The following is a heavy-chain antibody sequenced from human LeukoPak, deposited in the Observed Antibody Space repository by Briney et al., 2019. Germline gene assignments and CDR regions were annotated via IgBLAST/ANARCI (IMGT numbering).Heavy chain of an antibody. CDR2: IDDSGNT. V-gene: IGHV4-59*01. J-gene: IGHJ3*02. Sequence: SETLSLTCTVSGGSISSYYWSWIRRPPGKGLEWIGYIDDSGNTDYNPSLKSQVTISVDRSKNQLSLKLSFVTAADTAVYYCARSDYHGSGSHTVFDAFDIWGQGTRVTVSS. CDR1: GGSISSYY. D-gene: IGHD3-10*01. CDR3: ARSDYHGSGSHTVFDAFDI.